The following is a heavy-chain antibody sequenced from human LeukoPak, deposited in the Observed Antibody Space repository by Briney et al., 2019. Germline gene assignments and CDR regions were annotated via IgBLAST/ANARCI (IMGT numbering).Heavy chain of an antibody. V-gene: IGHV3-30-3*01. J-gene: IGHJ4*02. CDR2: ISYDGSNK. CDR3: AKEDGATYYDFWSGYYPFDY. CDR1: GFTFSSYA. D-gene: IGHD3-3*01. Sequence: GSLRLSCAASGFTFSSYAMHWVRQAPGKGLEWVAVISYDGSNKYYADSVKGRFTISRDNSKNTLYLQMNSLRAEDTAVYYCAKEDGATYYDFWSGYYPFDYWGQGTLVTVSS.